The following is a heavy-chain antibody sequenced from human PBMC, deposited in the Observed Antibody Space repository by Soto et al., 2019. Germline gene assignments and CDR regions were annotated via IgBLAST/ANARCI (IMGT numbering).Heavy chain of an antibody. D-gene: IGHD3-22*01. J-gene: IGHJ5*01. Sequence: QVQLVESGGGVVQPGTSLRLTCAGSGFTFSRNGMHWVRQAPGKGLEWVALVSYDGSKKYYVDSVKGRFTISRDNSENTLYPHMNSLRAEDTAVYYCARWVGGSMSDNSGKYDSWGQGTLVTVSS. CDR1: GFTFSRNG. V-gene: IGHV3-30*03. CDR3: ARWVGGSMSDNSGKYDS. CDR2: VSYDGSKK.